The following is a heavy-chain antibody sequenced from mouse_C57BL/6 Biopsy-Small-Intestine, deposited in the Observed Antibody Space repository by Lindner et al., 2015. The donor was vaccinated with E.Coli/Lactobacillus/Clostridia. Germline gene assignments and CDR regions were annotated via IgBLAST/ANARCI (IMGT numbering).Heavy chain of an antibody. Sequence: VQLQESGAELVRPGTSVKMSCKASGYTFTNYWIGWAKQRPGHGLEWIGEILPGSGSTYSNEKFKGKATFTADSSSNTAYMQLSSLTTEDSAIYYCARYYSKGYYAMDYWGQGTSVTVSS. CDR2: ILPGSGST. V-gene: IGHV1-63*01. CDR3: ARYYSKGYYAMDY. D-gene: IGHD2-5*01. J-gene: IGHJ4*01. CDR1: GYTFTNYW.